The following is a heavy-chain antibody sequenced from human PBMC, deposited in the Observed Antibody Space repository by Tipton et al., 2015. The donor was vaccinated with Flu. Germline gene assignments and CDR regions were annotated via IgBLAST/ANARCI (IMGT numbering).Heavy chain of an antibody. CDR1: GFTFSSYG. J-gene: IGHJ4*02. D-gene: IGHD6-13*01. Sequence: SLRLSCAASGFTFSSYGMHWVRQAPGKGLEWVAVIWYDGSNKYYADSVKGRFTISRDNSKNTLYLQMNSLRAEDTAVYYCARDLVYGIAAAYFDYWGQGTLVTVSS. CDR2: IWYDGSNK. V-gene: IGHV3-33*01. CDR3: ARDLVYGIAAAYFDY.